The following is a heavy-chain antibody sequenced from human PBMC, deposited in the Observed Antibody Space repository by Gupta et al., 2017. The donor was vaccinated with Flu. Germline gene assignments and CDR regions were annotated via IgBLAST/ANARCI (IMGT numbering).Heavy chain of an antibody. CDR2: IYWNDNK. V-gene: IGHV2-5*01. J-gene: IGHJ3*02. Sequence: QPPGKALEWLALIYWNDNKRYSRSLRSRLTITKDTSKNQVVLILTNMDPVDTATYYCVHSSGWDFLRFHAFNMWGQGTMVSVSS. CDR3: VHSSGWDFLRFHAFNM. D-gene: IGHD3-10*01.